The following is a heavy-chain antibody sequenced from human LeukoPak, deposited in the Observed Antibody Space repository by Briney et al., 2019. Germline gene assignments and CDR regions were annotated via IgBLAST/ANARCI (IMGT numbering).Heavy chain of an antibody. CDR3: ARGADNYYYYRYMDV. J-gene: IGHJ6*03. CDR2: ISTSSIYM. D-gene: IGHD1-1*01. Sequence: GGSLRLSCAASGFTFSSYSMNWVRQAPGKGLEWVSSISTSSIYMYYADSVKGRFTVSRDNAKNSLYLQIDSLSAEDTTLYYCARGADNYYYYRYMDVWGKGTTVTVFS. V-gene: IGHV3-21*01. CDR1: GFTFSSYS.